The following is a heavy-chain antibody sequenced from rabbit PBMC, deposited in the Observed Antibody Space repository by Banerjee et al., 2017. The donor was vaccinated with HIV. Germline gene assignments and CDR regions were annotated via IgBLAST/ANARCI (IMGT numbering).Heavy chain of an antibody. J-gene: IGHJ4*01. D-gene: IGHD6-1*01. CDR3: ASNDYIDGDSWGYRRLSL. CDR2: IYTSSGTP. CDR1: GFSFSSNYY. Sequence: QEQLEESGGDLVKPEGSLTLTCKASGFSFSSNYYMCWVRQAPGKGLELIACIYTSSGTPYYASWAKGRFTISKTSSTTVTLQMTSLTAADTATYFCASNDYIDGDSWGYRRLSLWGPGTLVTVS. V-gene: IGHV1S45*01.